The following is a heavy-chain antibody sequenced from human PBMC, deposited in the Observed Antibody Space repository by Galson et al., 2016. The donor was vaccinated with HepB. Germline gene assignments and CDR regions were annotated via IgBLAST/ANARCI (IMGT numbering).Heavy chain of an antibody. CDR3: AVGVITAYDAFDI. D-gene: IGHD3-16*01. CDR1: GFTFSSYS. J-gene: IGHJ3*02. Sequence: SLRLSCAASGFTFSSYSMNWVRQAPGKGLEWVSSISSSSSYIYYADSVKGRFTISRDNAKNSLYLQMNSLRAEDTAVYYCAVGVITAYDAFDIWGQGTMVTVSS. V-gene: IGHV3-21*01. CDR2: ISSSSSYI.